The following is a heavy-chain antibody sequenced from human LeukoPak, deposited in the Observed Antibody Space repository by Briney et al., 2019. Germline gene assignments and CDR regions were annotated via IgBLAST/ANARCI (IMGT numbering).Heavy chain of an antibody. CDR1: GFIFSNYA. D-gene: IGHD3-10*01. CDR3: ARDTYGSDY. Sequence: GGSLRLSCAASGFIFSNYAMHWVRQAPSKGLEWLIFISYDGSNKYYADSVKGRFTISRDNSKNTLYLQMNSLRAEDTAVYYCARDTYGSDYWGQGTLVTVSS. J-gene: IGHJ4*02. CDR2: ISYDGSNK. V-gene: IGHV3-30*04.